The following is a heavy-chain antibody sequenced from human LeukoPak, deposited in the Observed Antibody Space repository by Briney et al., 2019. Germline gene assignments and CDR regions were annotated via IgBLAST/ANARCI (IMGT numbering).Heavy chain of an antibody. V-gene: IGHV3-21*01. J-gene: IGHJ6*03. Sequence: PGGSLRLSCAASGFTVSSYSMNWVRQAPGKGLEWVSSISSSSSYIYYADSVKGRFTISRDNAKNSLYLQMNSLRAEDTAVYYCARVPVVAATHYMDVWGKGTTVTVSS. CDR3: ARVPVVAATHYMDV. CDR1: GFTVSSYS. CDR2: ISSSSSYI. D-gene: IGHD2-15*01.